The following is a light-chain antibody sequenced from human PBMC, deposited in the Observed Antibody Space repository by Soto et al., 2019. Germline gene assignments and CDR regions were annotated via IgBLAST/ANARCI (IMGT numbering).Light chain of an antibody. V-gene: IGKV1-8*01. CDR3: QQYYSYPRT. J-gene: IGKJ1*01. CDR2: AAS. Sequence: IQMTQSPSTLSTSVGDRVTITCRASQGISSYLAWYQQKPGKAPKLLIYAASTLQSGVPSRFSGSGSGTDFTLTISCLQSEDFATYYCQQYYSYPRTFGQGTKVDIK. CDR1: QGISSY.